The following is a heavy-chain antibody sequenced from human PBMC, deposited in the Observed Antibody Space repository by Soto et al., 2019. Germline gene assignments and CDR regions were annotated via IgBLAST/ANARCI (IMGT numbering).Heavy chain of an antibody. J-gene: IGHJ4*02. CDR1: GFTFTNYW. Sequence: EVQLVESGGDLVQPGGSLRLSCAASGFTFTNYWMHWVRQAPGRGLLWISRINPDGSTTFYADSVKGRFTISRENAKNTLYLQMNSLRGEETAVYYCASLPQDVSPVPGNEGPDYWGQGTLVTVSS. D-gene: IGHD6-19*01. CDR3: ASLPQDVSPVPGNEGPDY. V-gene: IGHV3-74*01. CDR2: INPDGSTT.